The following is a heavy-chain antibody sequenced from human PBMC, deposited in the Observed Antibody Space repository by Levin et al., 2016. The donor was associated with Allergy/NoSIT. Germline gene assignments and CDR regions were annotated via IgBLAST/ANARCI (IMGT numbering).Heavy chain of an antibody. Sequence: WIRQPPGKGLEWIGEINHSGSTNYNPSLKSRVTISVDTSKNQFSLKLSSVTAADTAVYYCAREGGYYGMDVWGQGTTVTVSS. CDR2: INHSGST. V-gene: IGHV4-34*01. D-gene: IGHD3-16*01. J-gene: IGHJ6*02. CDR3: AREGGYYGMDV.